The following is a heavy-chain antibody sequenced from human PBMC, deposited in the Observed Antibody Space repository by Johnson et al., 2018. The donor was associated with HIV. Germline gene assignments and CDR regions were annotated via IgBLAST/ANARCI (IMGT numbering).Heavy chain of an antibody. D-gene: IGHD3-3*01. Sequence: VQLVESGGGVVRPGGSLRLSCAASGFTFDDYGMSWVRQAPGQGLGGVSGINWNGGSTGYADSVKGRFTIQRDDSKNMLFLQMSSLKSDDTGVYYCTTHLTIFGAVILDGFDIWGLGTMVTVSS. J-gene: IGHJ3*02. CDR3: TTHLTIFGAVILDGFDI. CDR2: INWNGGST. CDR1: GFTFDDYG. V-gene: IGHV3-20*04.